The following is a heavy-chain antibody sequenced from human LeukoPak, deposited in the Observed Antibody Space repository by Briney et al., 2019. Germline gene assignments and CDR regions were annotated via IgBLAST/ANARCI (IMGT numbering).Heavy chain of an antibody. D-gene: IGHD2-21*02. CDR1: GYTFTSYD. V-gene: IGHV1-69*13. CDR2: IIPIFGTA. CDR3: ASPGVAYCGGDRYSLDY. Sequence: GASVKVSCKASGYTFTSYDINWVRQAPGQGLEWMGGIIPIFGTANYAQKFQGRVTITADESTSTAYMELSSLRSEDTAVYYCASPGVAYCGGDRYSLDYWGQGTLVTVSS. J-gene: IGHJ4*02.